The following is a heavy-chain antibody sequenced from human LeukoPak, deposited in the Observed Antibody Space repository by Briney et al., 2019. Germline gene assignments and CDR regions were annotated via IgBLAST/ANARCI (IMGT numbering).Heavy chain of an antibody. D-gene: IGHD2-15*01. J-gene: IGHJ4*02. V-gene: IGHV4-59*08. Sequence: SETLSLTCTVSGASISSYYWSWIRQPPGKGLEWIDFIYYSGSTTYNPSLKSRVTISVDTSKNHFSLKLSSVTAADTAVYYCARHRYSQLYGFDFWGQGTLVTVSS. CDR1: GASISSYY. CDR2: IYYSGST. CDR3: ARHRYSQLYGFDF.